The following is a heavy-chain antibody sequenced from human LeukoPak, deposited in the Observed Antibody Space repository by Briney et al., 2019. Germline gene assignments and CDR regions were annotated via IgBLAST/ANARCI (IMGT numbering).Heavy chain of an antibody. Sequence: GGSLRLSCAASGFTFRSDAMSWVRQAPGKGLEWVSGISGSGGTTYYADSVKGRSTISRDNSKNTLYLQMNSLRAEDTVVYYCAKHHCSSTSCYRVFDFWAREPWSPSPQ. J-gene: IGHJ4*02. CDR2: ISGSGGTT. CDR1: GFTFRSDA. D-gene: IGHD2-2*02. CDR3: AKHHCSSTSCYRVFDF. V-gene: IGHV3-23*01.